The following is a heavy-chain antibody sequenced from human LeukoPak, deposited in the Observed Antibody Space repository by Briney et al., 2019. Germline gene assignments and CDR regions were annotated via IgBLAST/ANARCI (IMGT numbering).Heavy chain of an antibody. D-gene: IGHD3-10*01. CDR1: GFTFSSYA. CDR3: ATVTMVRGVIPLRFDP. CDR2: ISGSGGST. V-gene: IGHV3-23*01. Sequence: GGSLRLSCAASGFTFSSYAMSWVRQAPGKGLEWVSAISGSGGSTYYADSVKGRFTISRDNSKNTLYLQMNSLRAEDTAAYYCATVTMVRGVIPLRFDPWGQGTL. J-gene: IGHJ5*02.